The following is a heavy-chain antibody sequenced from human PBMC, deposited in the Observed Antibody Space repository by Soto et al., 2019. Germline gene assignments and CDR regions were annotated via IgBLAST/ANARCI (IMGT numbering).Heavy chain of an antibody. CDR3: ARCRGSGSYYLLDY. CDR2: INPNSGNI. CDR1: GNTFTSYD. Sequence: ASVKVSCKASGNTFTSYDINWVLQATVHGLEWMGWINPNSGNIGYAQKFQGRVTMTRDTAIRTAYMEVSRLRSDDTAVYYCARCRGSGSYYLLDYWGQGTLVTVSS. V-gene: IGHV1-8*01. J-gene: IGHJ4*02. D-gene: IGHD3-10*01.